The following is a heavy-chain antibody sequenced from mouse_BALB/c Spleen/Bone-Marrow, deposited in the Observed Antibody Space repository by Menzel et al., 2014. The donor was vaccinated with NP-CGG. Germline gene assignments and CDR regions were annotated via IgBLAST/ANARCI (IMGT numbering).Heavy chain of an antibody. V-gene: IGHV1S22*01. J-gene: IGHJ3*01. CDR2: IYPGSGST. CDR3: TRSFPY. CDR1: GYTFTSYW. Sequence: LQQSGSELVRPGASVKLSCKASGYTFTSYWMHWVKQRPGQGLEWIGNIYPGSGSTNYDEKFKSKATLTVDTSSSTAYMQLSSLTSEDSAVYCCTRSFPYWGQGTLVTVSA.